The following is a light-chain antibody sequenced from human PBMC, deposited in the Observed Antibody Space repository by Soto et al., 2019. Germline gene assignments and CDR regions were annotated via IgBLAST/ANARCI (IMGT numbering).Light chain of an antibody. J-gene: IGKJ5*01. V-gene: IGKV1-33*01. Sequence: DIQMTQSPPSLSASVGDRVTITCQASHDIGNSLNLYQDKPGQAPKLVIYDAYNLETGVPSTFSGSGYGTDFTFTISSLQPEDSATYFCQQLNSYPQTFGQGTRLEIK. CDR3: QQLNSYPQT. CDR1: HDIGNS. CDR2: DAY.